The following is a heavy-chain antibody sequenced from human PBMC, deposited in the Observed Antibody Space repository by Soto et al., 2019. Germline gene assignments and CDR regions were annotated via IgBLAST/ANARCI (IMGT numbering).Heavy chain of an antibody. V-gene: IGHV4-59*01. CDR1: GGSISSYY. J-gene: IGHJ3*02. Sequence: QVQLQESGPGLVKPSETLSLTCTVSGGSISSYYWSWIRQPPGKGLEWIGYIYYSGSTNYNPSLKSRVTISVDTSKNQFSLKLSSVTAADTAVYYCARVVGTWGNKMGAFDIWGQGTMVTVSS. CDR3: ARVVGTWGNKMGAFDI. CDR2: IYYSGST. D-gene: IGHD2-21*01.